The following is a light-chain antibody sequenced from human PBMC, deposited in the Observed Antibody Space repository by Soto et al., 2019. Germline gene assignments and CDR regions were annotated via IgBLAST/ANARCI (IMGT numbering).Light chain of an antibody. CDR2: TSG. Sequence: IQMTQSPSSLSASLGDRVTITCRASQRITTYLNWYQQKPGNAPKLLITTSGTLQRGVPSRFSGSGSGTDFTLTITSLQREDFATYFCQQTYSTPYTFRQGTKLEIK. CDR3: QQTYSTPYT. J-gene: IGKJ2*01. CDR1: QRITTY. V-gene: IGKV1-39*01.